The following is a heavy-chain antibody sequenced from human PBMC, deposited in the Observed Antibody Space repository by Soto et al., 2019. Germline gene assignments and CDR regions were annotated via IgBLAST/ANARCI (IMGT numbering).Heavy chain of an antibody. J-gene: IGHJ4*02. CDR3: AKDSRDSSGYYHFFDY. D-gene: IGHD3-22*01. CDR1: GFTFSSYA. CDR2: ISGSGGST. Sequence: GSLRLSCAASGFTFSSYAMSWVRQAPGKGLEWVSAISGSGGSTYYADSVKGRFTISRDNSKNTLYLQMNSLRAEDTAVYYCAKDSRDSSGYYHFFDYWGQGTLVNVSS. V-gene: IGHV3-23*01.